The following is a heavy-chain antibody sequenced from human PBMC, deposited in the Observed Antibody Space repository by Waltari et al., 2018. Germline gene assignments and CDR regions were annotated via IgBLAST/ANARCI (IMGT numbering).Heavy chain of an antibody. CDR3: ARVPYCGGDCYSGAFDI. Sequence: QLQLQESGSGLVEPSQTLSLTCAVSGGSISSGGYSWSWIRQPPGKGLEWIGYIYHSGSTYYNPALKSRVTISVDRSKNQFFLKLSSVTAADTAVYYCARVPYCGGDCYSGAFDIWGQGTMVTVSS. J-gene: IGHJ3*02. CDR2: IYHSGST. CDR1: GGSISSGGYS. V-gene: IGHV4-30-2*01. D-gene: IGHD2-21*01.